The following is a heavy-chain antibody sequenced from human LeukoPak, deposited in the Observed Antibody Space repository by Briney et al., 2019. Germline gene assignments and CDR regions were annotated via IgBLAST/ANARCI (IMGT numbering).Heavy chain of an antibody. Sequence: GASVKVSCKAAGYTFTGHYMYWVRQAPGQGLEWMGWINPNNGGTNYAQEFQGRVTMTRDTSISTAYMELSRLTPDDTAVYYCARNFGDFWSGNDYNWFAPWGQGTLVTVSS. CDR3: ARNFGDFWSGNDYNWFAP. V-gene: IGHV1-2*02. J-gene: IGHJ5*02. D-gene: IGHD3-3*01. CDR2: INPNNGGT. CDR1: GYTFTGHY.